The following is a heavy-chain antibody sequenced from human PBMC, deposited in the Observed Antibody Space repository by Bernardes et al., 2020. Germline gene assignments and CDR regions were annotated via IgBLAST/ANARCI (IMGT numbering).Heavy chain of an antibody. Sequence: SETLSLTCAVYGGSFSGYYWSWIRQPPGKGLEWIGEINHSGSTNYNPSLKSRVTISVDTSKNQFSLKLSSVTAADTAVYYCASVPQLSVAARLYYYGMDVWGKGTTVTVSS. CDR3: ASVPQLSVAARLYYYGMDV. D-gene: IGHD6-6*01. J-gene: IGHJ6*04. V-gene: IGHV4-34*01. CDR1: GGSFSGYY. CDR2: INHSGST.